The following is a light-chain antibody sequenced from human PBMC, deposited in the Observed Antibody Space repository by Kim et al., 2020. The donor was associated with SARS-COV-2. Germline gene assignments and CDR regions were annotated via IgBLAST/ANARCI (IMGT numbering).Light chain of an antibody. CDR1: QSVDSN. CDR3: QQYDIWPRWT. V-gene: IGKV3-15*01. CDR2: GAS. Sequence: SPGERSTLSCRASQSVDSNLASYQQKPGQAPRHLIYGASTRATGIPARFSGGGSGTEFSLTISSLRSEDFAVDYCQQYDIWPRWTFGQGTKVDIK. J-gene: IGKJ1*01.